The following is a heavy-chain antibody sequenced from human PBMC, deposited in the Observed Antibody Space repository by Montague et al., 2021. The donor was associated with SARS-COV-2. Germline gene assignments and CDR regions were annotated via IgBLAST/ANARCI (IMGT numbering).Heavy chain of an antibody. CDR2: ISSSPTTI. Sequence: SLRLSWAASGFTFSSSEMNWVRQAPGKGLECVSYISSSPTTIYHADSVQGRFTISRDNAKNSLFLQMNSLRAEDTAIYYCARFRPRGLLHYYYGMDVWGQGTTVTVSS. CDR3: ARFRPRGLLHYYYGMDV. CDR1: GFTFSSSE. J-gene: IGHJ6*02. V-gene: IGHV3-48*03. D-gene: IGHD3-16*01.